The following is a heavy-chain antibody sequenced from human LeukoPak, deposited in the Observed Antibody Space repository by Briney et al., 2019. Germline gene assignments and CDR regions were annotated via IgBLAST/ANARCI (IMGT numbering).Heavy chain of an antibody. CDR2: INHSGST. J-gene: IGHJ4*02. V-gene: IGHV4-34*01. CDR1: GGSFSGYY. Sequence: SETLSLTCAVYGGSFSGYYWSWIRQPPGKGLEWIGEINHSGSTNYNPSLKSRVTISVDTSKNQFSLKLSSVTAADTAVYYCARGSSGWYVWDWGQGTLVTVSS. D-gene: IGHD6-19*01. CDR3: ARGSSGWYVWD.